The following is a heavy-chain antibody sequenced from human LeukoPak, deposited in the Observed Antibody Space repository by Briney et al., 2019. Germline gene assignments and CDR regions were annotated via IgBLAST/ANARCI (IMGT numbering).Heavy chain of an antibody. D-gene: IGHD5-24*01. V-gene: IGHV4-59*08. J-gene: IGHJ3*02. CDR2: VFHSGTT. Sequence: PSETLSLTCNVSGDSLTSHFWSWIRQTPGKGLEWIGYVFHSGTTNYSPSLKSRVTISLDTSKKQFYSRLASVTAADTAVYYCARRMATVTDAFDIWGRGTMVSVSS. CDR1: GDSLTSHF. CDR3: ARRMATVTDAFDI.